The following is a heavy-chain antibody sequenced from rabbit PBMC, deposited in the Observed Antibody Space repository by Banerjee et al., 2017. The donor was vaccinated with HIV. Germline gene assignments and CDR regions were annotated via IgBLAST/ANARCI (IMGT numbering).Heavy chain of an antibody. CDR3: ARYDAGYRYASL. CDR2: IGTGDGGT. D-gene: IGHD6-1*01. CDR1: GFSFSSAYD. V-gene: IGHV1S40*01. J-gene: IGHJ6*01. Sequence: QSLEESGGDLVKPGASLTLTCTASGFSFSSAYDMCWVRQAPGKGLEWIACIGTGDGGTWYASWAKGRFTISKTSSTTVTLQMTSLTAADTATYFCARYDAGYRYASLWGPGTLVTVS.